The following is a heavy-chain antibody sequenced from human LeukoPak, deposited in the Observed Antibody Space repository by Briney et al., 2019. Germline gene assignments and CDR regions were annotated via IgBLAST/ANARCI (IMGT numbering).Heavy chain of an antibody. Sequence: PSETLSLTCAVNAESFNGYYWTWIRQSPGKGLEWIGEINDIGHTNYSPSLKSRVTISLDTSKKQFSLKLSSVTAADTAVYYCVRGEGNDYVWGSFYYYLDVWGKGTTVTVSS. CDR1: AESFNGYY. CDR3: VRGEGNDYVWGSFYYYLDV. CDR2: INDIGHT. V-gene: IGHV4-34*01. J-gene: IGHJ6*03. D-gene: IGHD3-16*01.